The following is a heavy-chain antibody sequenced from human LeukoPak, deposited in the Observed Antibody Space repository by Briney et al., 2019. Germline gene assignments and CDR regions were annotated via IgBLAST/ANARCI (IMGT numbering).Heavy chain of an antibody. Sequence: ASVKVSCKASGYTFTSYGISWVRQAPGQGLEWMGWISAYNGNTDYAQNLHGRVTVTTDTSTNTAYVELGSLTSDDTAVYYCARVGSYCTSSTCFDYWGQGTLVTVSS. J-gene: IGHJ4*02. CDR1: GYTFTSYG. V-gene: IGHV1-18*01. D-gene: IGHD2-2*01. CDR2: ISAYNGNT. CDR3: ARVGSYCTSSTCFDY.